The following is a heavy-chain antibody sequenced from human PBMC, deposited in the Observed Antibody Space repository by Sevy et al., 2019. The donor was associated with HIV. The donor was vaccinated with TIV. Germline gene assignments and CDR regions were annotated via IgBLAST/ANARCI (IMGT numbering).Heavy chain of an antibody. CDR3: ARYWVDSGGYTLDFGMDV. CDR2: IKSDGSST. D-gene: IGHD3-22*01. J-gene: IGHJ6*02. CDR1: GFTFRTYW. V-gene: IGHV3-74*01. Sequence: GGSLRPSCAASGFTFRTYWMHWVRQAPGKGLVWVSRIKSDGSSTTYADSVKGRFTISRDNARNTLYLQMNSLRAEDTAVYYCARYWVDSGGYTLDFGMDVWGQGTTVTVSS.